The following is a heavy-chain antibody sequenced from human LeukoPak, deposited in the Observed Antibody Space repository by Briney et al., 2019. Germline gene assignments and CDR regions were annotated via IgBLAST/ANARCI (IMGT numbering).Heavy chain of an antibody. Sequence: GGSLRLSCAASGFTFSSYAMSWVRQAPGKGLEWVSAISGSGGSTYYADSVKGRFTISRDNSKNTLYLQMNSLRAEDTAVYYCVRSRGGSSSWYYFDYWGQGTLVTVSS. J-gene: IGHJ4*02. V-gene: IGHV3-23*01. CDR3: VRSRGGSSSWYYFDY. CDR1: GFTFSSYA. D-gene: IGHD6-13*01. CDR2: ISGSGGST.